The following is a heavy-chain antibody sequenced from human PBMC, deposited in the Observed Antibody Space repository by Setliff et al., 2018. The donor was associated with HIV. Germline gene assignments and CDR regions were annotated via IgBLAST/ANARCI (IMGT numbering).Heavy chain of an antibody. Sequence: PSETLSLTCTVSGGSMSNYYWSWIRQPPGKRLEWIASIQYSDSSHYNPSLQSRVTMSVDTSTKQFSLYLSSVNETDTAVYYCARSGYTSGFYWVFGAFGVWGQGKLVTV. CDR1: GGSMSNYY. CDR3: ARSGYTSGFYWVFGAFGV. V-gene: IGHV4-59*01. D-gene: IGHD3-22*01. CDR2: IQYSDSS. J-gene: IGHJ3*01.